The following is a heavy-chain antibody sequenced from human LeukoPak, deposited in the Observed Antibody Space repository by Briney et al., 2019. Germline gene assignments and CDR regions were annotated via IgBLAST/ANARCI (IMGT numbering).Heavy chain of an antibody. V-gene: IGHV4-61*02. Sequence: SETLSLTCTVSGGSISSGSYYWSWIRQPAGKGLEWIGRIYTSGSTNYNPSLKSRVTISVDTSKNQFSLKLSSVTAADTAVYYCARDYYERGFDIWGQGTMVTVSS. J-gene: IGHJ3*02. CDR2: IYTSGST. D-gene: IGHD3-22*01. CDR3: ARDYYERGFDI. CDR1: GGSISSGSYY.